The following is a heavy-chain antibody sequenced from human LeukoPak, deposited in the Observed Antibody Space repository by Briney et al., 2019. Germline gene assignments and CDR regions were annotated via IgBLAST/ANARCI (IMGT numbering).Heavy chain of an antibody. CDR2: IYYSGNT. J-gene: IGHJ5*02. D-gene: IGHD4-23*01. CDR1: GGSISSSSYY. CDR3: ARDRDTTLVTLWFDP. Sequence: SETLSLTCTVSGGSISSSSYYWGWIRQPPGKGLEWIGSIYYSGNTYYNPSLKSRVTIPVDTSKNQFSLKLSSVTAADTAVYYCARDRDTTLVTLWFDPWGQGTLVTVSS. V-gene: IGHV4-39*07.